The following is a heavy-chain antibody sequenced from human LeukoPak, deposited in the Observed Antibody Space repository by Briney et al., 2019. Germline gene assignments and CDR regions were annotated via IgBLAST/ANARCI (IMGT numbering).Heavy chain of an antibody. D-gene: IGHD5-12*01. J-gene: IGHJ3*02. CDR2: IYSGGST. CDR3: AKDGGYEGPNAFDI. CDR1: GFTVSSNY. Sequence: PGGSLRLSCAASGFTVSSNYMSWVRQAPGKGLEWVSVIYSGGSTYYADSVKGRFTISRDNSKNTLYLQMNSLRAEDTAVYYCAKDGGYEGPNAFDIWGQGTMVTVSS. V-gene: IGHV3-66*01.